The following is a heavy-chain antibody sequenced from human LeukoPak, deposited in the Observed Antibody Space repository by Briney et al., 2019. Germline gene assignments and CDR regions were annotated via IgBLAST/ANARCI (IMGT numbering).Heavy chain of an antibody. CDR2: IIPIFGTA. D-gene: IGHD6-19*01. CDR3: ACIAVAGPFDY. V-gene: IGHV1-69*06. Sequence: SVKVSCKASGGTFSSYAISWVRQAPGQGLEWMGGIIPIFGTANYAQKFQGRVTITADKSTSTAYMELSSLRSEDTAVYYCACIAVAGPFDYWGQGTLVTVSS. J-gene: IGHJ4*02. CDR1: GGTFSSYA.